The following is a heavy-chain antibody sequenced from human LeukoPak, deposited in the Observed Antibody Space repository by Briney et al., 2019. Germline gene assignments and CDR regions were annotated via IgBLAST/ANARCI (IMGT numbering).Heavy chain of an antibody. CDR2: IIPIFGTA. CDR3: ARVHCSGGSCYLDY. Sequence: ASVKVSCKASGYTFTSYGISWVRQAPGQGLEWMGGIIPIFGTANYAQKFQGRVTITADESTSTAYMELSSLRSEDTAVYYCARVHCSGGSCYLDYWGQGTLVTVSS. V-gene: IGHV1-69*13. J-gene: IGHJ4*02. CDR1: GYTFTSYG. D-gene: IGHD2-15*01.